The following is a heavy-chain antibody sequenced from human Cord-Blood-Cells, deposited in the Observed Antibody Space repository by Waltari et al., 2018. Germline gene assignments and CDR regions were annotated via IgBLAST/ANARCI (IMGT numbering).Heavy chain of an antibody. CDR2: IYYSGST. CDR1: GGSITRSSYY. D-gene: IGHD6-13*01. CDR3: AEAAAGHY. Sequence: QLQLQESGPGLVKPSATLSPPCTVPGGSITRSSYYWGWSRQPPGKGLEWIGSIYYSGSTYYNPSLKSRVTISVDTSKNQFSLKLSSVTAADTAVYYCAEAAAGHYWGQGTLVTVSS. V-gene: IGHV4-39*07. J-gene: IGHJ4*02.